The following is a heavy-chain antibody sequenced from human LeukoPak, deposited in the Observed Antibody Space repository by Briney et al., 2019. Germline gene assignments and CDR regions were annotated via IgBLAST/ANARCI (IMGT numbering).Heavy chain of an antibody. CDR1: GFTFSDYA. CDR2: ISSSSNYL. D-gene: IGHD3-9*01. J-gene: IGHJ5*01. V-gene: IGHV3-21*01. Sequence: PGGSLRLSCAASGFTFSDYAMNWVRQAPGKGLEWVSSISSSSNYLYYAVSVQGRFTVSRDNAKNSLYLQMNSLRDEDTAVYYCARAFDWFRNRYDSWGQGTLVTVSS. CDR3: ARAFDWFRNRYDS.